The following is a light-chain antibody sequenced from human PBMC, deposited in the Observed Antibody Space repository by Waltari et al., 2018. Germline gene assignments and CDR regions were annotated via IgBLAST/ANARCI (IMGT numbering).Light chain of an antibody. J-gene: IGLJ2*01. Sequence: QHPGKAPKLLIYEVSHRPSGVSDRFSGSKSGNTASLTLSGLHPEDEADYYCCSRSIFHSVLFGGGTRVTVL. CDR2: EVS. V-gene: IGLV2-23*02. CDR3: CSRSIFHSVL.